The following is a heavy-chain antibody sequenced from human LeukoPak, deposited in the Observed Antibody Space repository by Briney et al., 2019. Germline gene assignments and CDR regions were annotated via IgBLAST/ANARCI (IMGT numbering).Heavy chain of an antibody. V-gene: IGHV4-4*07. CDR3: ARVGGSYPRWFDP. Sequence: SETRSLTCSVSGGSISGYYWSWIRQPAGKRLEWIGRIYTSGSTNYNPSLKSRVTMSVDTSKNQFSLKLSSVTAADTAVYYCARVGGSYPRWFDPWGRGTLVTVSP. CDR1: GGSISGYY. CDR2: IYTSGST. D-gene: IGHD1-26*01. J-gene: IGHJ5*02.